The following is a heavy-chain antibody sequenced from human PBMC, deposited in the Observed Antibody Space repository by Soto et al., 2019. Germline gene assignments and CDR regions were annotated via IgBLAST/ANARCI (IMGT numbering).Heavy chain of an antibody. V-gene: IGHV4-39*01. CDR2: VYHSGST. D-gene: IGHD3-22*01. Sequence: HLQLQESGPGLVKPSETLSLTCTVSGGSISGSQYYWGWIRQPPGEGLEWIGSVYHSGSTHYNSALKSQLTISVDTSKNQCSLKLSSVTAADTAVYYCSRLGYGNSGYSADIEYRGQGTLVTVSS. J-gene: IGHJ4*02. CDR1: GGSISGSQYY. CDR3: SRLGYGNSGYSADIEY.